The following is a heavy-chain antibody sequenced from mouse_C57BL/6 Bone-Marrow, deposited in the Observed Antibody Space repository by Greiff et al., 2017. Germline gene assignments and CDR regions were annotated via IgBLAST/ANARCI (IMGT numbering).Heavy chain of an antibody. J-gene: IGHJ4*01. Sequence: QVQLQQPGTELVKPGASVKLSCKASGYTFTSYWMHWVKQRPGQGLEWIGNINPSNGGTNYNEKFKSKATLTVDKSSSTAYMQLSSLTSEDSAVYYCARGDFPIYYYGSFAMDYWGQGTSVTVSS. V-gene: IGHV1-53*01. D-gene: IGHD1-1*01. CDR3: ARGDFPIYYYGSFAMDY. CDR2: INPSNGGT. CDR1: GYTFTSYW.